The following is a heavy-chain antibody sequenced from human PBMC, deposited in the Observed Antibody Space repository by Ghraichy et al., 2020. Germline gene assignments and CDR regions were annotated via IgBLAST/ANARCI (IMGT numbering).Heavy chain of an antibody. Sequence: LSLTCAASGFTFSSYSMNWVRQAPGKGLEWVSYISSSSSTIYYADSVKGRFTISRDNAKNSLYLQMNSLRDEDTAVYYCARDDTTYNWNHLFQYYYYYGMDVWGQGTTVTVSS. CDR1: GFTFSSYS. D-gene: IGHD1-14*01. V-gene: IGHV3-48*02. CDR3: ARDDTTYNWNHLFQYYYYYGMDV. CDR2: ISSSSSTI. J-gene: IGHJ6*02.